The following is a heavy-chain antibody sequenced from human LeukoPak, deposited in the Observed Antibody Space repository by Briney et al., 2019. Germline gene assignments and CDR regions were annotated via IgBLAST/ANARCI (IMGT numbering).Heavy chain of an antibody. CDR1: GFTFSGYD. J-gene: IGHJ4*02. V-gene: IGHV3-30*02. Sequence: QPGGSLRLSCAASGFTFSGYDMHWVRQAPGKRLEWVAFIRYDGSNKYYTDSVKGRFTISRDNSKNTLYLQMNSLRPEDTAVYYCAKASAIDYWGQGTLVTVSS. CDR2: IRYDGSNK. CDR3: AKASAIDY.